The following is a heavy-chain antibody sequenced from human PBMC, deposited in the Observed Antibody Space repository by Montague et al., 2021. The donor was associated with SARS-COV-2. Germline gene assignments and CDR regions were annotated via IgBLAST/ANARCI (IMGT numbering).Heavy chain of an antibody. CDR1: GFTFSSYW. CDR3: ARLVVVAATPY. J-gene: IGHJ4*02. CDR2: IKQDGSEK. Sequence: SLRLSCAASGFTFSSYWMSWVRQAPGKGLEWVADIKQDGSEKYYVDSVKGRFTISRGNAKNSLSLQMNSLRAEDTAVYYCARLVVVAATPYWGQGTLVTVSS. V-gene: IGHV3-7*01. D-gene: IGHD2-15*01.